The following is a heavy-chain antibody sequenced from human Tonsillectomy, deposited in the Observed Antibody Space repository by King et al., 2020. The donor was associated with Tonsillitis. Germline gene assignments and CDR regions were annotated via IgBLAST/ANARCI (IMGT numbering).Heavy chain of an antibody. CDR3: ARGRPSQLWVYVDL. CDR1: GGSIGSYY. CDR2: VYYSGTA. V-gene: IGHV4-59*13. Sequence: QLQESGPGLVKPSETLSLSCSVFGGSIGSYYWSWIRQPPGKGLEWIAYVYYSGTANYNPSLRSRATISIDTSKKQFSLKLDSVTAADTAVYYCARGRPSQLWVYVDLWGQGTLVTVSS. D-gene: IGHD5-18*01. J-gene: IGHJ4*02.